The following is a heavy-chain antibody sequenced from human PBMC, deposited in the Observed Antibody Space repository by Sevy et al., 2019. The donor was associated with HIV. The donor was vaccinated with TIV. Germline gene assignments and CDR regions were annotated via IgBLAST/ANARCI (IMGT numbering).Heavy chain of an antibody. D-gene: IGHD3-9*01. CDR3: AKDFTGYNGMDV. CDR1: GISFTTSG. CDR2: ISYHGRDK. Sequence: GGSLRLSCVVSGISFTTSGMHWVRQAPGKGLEWVAVISYHGRDKFYAESVKGRSTISRDNSKNMLYLQMNSLRAEDTAVYYCAKDFTGYNGMDVWGQGTMVTVS. J-gene: IGHJ6*02. V-gene: IGHV3-30*18.